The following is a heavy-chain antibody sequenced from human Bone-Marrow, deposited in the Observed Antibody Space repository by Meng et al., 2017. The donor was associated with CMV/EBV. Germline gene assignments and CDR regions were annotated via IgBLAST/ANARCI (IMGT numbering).Heavy chain of an antibody. Sequence: GESLKISCAASGFTFNRDNMNWVRQAPGRGLVWISYIGMSGTTIYYADSVKGRFTISRDNPKNSLYRQMNGLRAEDTSMYYCANDVFVIWGQGTMVTVSS. CDR2: IGMSGTTI. V-gene: IGHV3-48*04. CDR3: ANDVFVI. CDR1: GFTFNRDN. J-gene: IGHJ3*02.